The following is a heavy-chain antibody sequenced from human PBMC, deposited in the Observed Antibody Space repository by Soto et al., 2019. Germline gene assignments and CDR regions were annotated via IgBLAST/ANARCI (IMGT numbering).Heavy chain of an antibody. J-gene: IGHJ4*02. D-gene: IGHD3-10*01. CDR3: ARGLFDYGAGSYAYCFDY. CDR2: INPSGGST. Sequence: QVQLVQSGAAVKKPGASVKVSCKASGYTFTSYYMHWVRQAPGQGLEWMGIINPSGGSTSYAQKLQGRATMTSDTSTSTVYMDLSSLRSEDTAVYYCARGLFDYGAGSYAYCFDYWGQGTLVTVSS. CDR1: GYTFTSYY. V-gene: IGHV1-46*01.